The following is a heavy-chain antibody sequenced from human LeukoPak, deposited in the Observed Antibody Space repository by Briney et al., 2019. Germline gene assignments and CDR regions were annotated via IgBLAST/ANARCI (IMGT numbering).Heavy chain of an antibody. Sequence: ASVKVSCKASGYTFTGYYLHWVRHAPGQGLEWMGWINPNSGGTNYAQKFQGRVTMTRDTSISTAYMELSRLRSDDTAVYYCASWSWDIVVVPAAPDDAFDIWGQGTMVTVSS. J-gene: IGHJ3*02. D-gene: IGHD2-2*01. CDR1: GYTFTGYY. V-gene: IGHV1-2*02. CDR2: INPNSGGT. CDR3: ASWSWDIVVVPAAPDDAFDI.